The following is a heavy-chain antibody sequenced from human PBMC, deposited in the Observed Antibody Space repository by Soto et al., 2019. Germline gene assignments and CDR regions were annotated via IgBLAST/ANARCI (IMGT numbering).Heavy chain of an antibody. D-gene: IGHD5-12*01. CDR1: GGSISSGGYY. Sequence: QVQLQESGPGLVKPSQTLSLTCTVSGGSISSGGYYWSWIRQHPGKGLEWIGYNYYSGSTYCNPSIYGRVITSVDTSNSQFSLKLSSVTAADTAVYYCARVRAVKEKATILDYWGDGTLVTVSS. J-gene: IGHJ4*01. CDR2: NYYSGST. V-gene: IGHV4-31*03. CDR3: ARVRAVKEKATILDY.